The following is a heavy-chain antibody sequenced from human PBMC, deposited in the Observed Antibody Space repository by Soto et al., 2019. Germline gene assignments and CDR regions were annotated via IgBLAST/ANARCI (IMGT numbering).Heavy chain of an antibody. CDR2: IIPILGIA. Sequence: QVQLVQSGAAVKKPGSSVKVSCKASGGTFSSYTISWVRQAPGQGLEWMGRIIPILGIANYAQKFQGRVTITADKSTSTAYMELSSLRSEDTAVYYCARDRPAAMFVYWGQGTLVTVSS. CDR1: GGTFSSYT. CDR3: ARDRPAAMFVY. D-gene: IGHD2-2*01. J-gene: IGHJ4*02. V-gene: IGHV1-69*08.